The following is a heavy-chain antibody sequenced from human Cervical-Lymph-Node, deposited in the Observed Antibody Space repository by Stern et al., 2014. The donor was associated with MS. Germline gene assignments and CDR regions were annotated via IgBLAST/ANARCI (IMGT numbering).Heavy chain of an antibody. CDR1: GFTFSSSG. CDR3: AREGGNTAEYFQH. CDR2: IWYDGSNR. D-gene: IGHD4-23*01. V-gene: IGHV3-33*01. Sequence: QVQLVESGGGVVQPGRSLRLSCAASGFTFSSSGMHWVRQAPGKGLEWLASIWYDGSNRYYADSVKGRFTISRDNYKNTLYLQMNSLRAEDTAVYYCAREGGNTAEYFQHWGQGTLVTVSS. J-gene: IGHJ1*01.